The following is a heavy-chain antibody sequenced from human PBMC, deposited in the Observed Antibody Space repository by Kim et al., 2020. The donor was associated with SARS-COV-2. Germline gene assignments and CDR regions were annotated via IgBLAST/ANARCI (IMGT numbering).Heavy chain of an antibody. CDR1: GGSISSSSYY. V-gene: IGHV4-39*01. Sequence: SETLSLTCTVSGGSISSSSYYWGWIRQPPGKGLEWIGSIYYSGSTYYNPSLKSRVTISVDTSKNQFSLKLSSVTAADTAVYYCARHKISTVTTCFDYWGQGTLVTVSS. CDR3: ARHKISTVTTCFDY. D-gene: IGHD4-17*01. J-gene: IGHJ4*02. CDR2: IYYSGST.